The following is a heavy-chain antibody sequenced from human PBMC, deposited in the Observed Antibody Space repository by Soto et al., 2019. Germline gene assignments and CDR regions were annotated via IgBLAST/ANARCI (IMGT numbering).Heavy chain of an antibody. Sequence: GGSLRLSCAASGFIFSNYAMSWVRQAPGKGLEWVAAISGGGDATYYADSVRGQFTISRDKSKNTLYLQMNSLGVEDAAVYYCARDQGAGDYYYFYGMDVWGQGTTVTVSS. CDR2: ISGGGDAT. CDR3: ARDQGAGDYYYFYGMDV. J-gene: IGHJ6*02. V-gene: IGHV3-23*01. CDR1: GFIFSNYA.